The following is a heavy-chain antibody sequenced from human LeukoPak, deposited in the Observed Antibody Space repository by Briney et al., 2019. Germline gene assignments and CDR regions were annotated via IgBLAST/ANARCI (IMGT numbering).Heavy chain of an antibody. J-gene: IGHJ5*02. CDR3: ARGHCSSTSCYYAAWFDP. D-gene: IGHD2-2*01. CDR2: IYYSGST. CDR1: GGSISSSSYY. V-gene: IGHV4-39*01. Sequence: PSETLSLTCTVSGGSISSSSYYWGWIRQPLEKGLEWIGSIYYSGSTYYKPSLKSRVTISVDTSKNQFSLKLTSVTAADTAVYYCARGHCSSTSCYYAAWFDPWGQGTLVTVSS.